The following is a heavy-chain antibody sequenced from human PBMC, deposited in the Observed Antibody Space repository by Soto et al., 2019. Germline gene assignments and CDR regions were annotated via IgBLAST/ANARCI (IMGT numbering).Heavy chain of an antibody. CDR2: INPNSGDT. V-gene: IGHV1-2*02. D-gene: IGHD6-19*01. Sequence: ASVKVSCKASGYTFTGYYVHWVRQAPGQGLEWMGWINPNSGDTYLAQRFQGRVTISRDNSKNTLYLQMNSLRAEDTAVYYCAKSGSSGWYYYGMDVWGQGTTVTVSS. CDR1: GYTFTGYY. CDR3: AKSGSSGWYYYGMDV. J-gene: IGHJ6*02.